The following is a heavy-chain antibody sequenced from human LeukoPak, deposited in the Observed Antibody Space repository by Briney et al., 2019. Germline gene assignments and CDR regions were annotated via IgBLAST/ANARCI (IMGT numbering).Heavy chain of an antibody. Sequence: PSQTLSLTCTVSGGSISSGSYYWSWIRQPAGKGLEWIGRIYTSGSTNYNPSLKSRVTISVDTSMNQFSLKLSSVTAADTAVYYCARDLPAVAGWLVFDYWGQGTLVTVSS. CDR2: IYTSGST. V-gene: IGHV4-61*02. D-gene: IGHD6-19*01. CDR3: ARDLPAVAGWLVFDY. J-gene: IGHJ4*02. CDR1: GGSISSGSYY.